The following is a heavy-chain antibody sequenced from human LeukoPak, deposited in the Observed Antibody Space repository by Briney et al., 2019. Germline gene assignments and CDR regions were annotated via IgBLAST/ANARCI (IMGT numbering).Heavy chain of an antibody. J-gene: IGHJ4*02. V-gene: IGHV1-69*02. CDR3: ARSLGWQQLVQLHY. CDR1: GDTFNSYS. D-gene: IGHD6-13*01. CDR2: IIPVLNIA. Sequence: GASVKASCKASGDTFNSYSISWVRQARGQGLEWMGRIIPVLNIANYAQKFQGRVTITADKSTSTAYIELSRLRSEDTAVYYCARSLGWQQLVQLHYWGQGTLVTVSS.